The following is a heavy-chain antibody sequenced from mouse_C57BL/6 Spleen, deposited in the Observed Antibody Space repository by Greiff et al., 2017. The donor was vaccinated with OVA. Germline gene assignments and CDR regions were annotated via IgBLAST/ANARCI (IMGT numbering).Heavy chain of an antibody. V-gene: IGHV1-81*01. CDR1: GYTFTSSG. J-gene: IGHJ3*01. CDR2: ILPGSGST. CDR3: ARTAWFAY. Sequence: QVQLQQSGAELARPGASVKLSCKASGYTFTSSGISWVKQRTGHGLEWIGEILPGSGSTNYNEKFKGKATFTADTSSNTAYMQLSSLTTEDSAIYYCARTAWFAYWGQGTLVTVSA.